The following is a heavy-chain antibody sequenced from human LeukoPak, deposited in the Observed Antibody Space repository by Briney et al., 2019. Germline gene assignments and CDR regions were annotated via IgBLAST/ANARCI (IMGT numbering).Heavy chain of an antibody. CDR3: ARVVTIFGVVTDAFDI. V-gene: IGHV4-59*01. CDR2: IYYSGST. CDR1: GGSISSYY. J-gene: IGHJ3*02. Sequence: SETLSLTCTVSGGSISSYYWSWIRQPPGKGLEWIGYIYYSGSTNYNPSLKSRVTISVDTSKNQFSLKLSSVTAADTAVYYCARVVTIFGVVTDAFDIWGQGTMVTVSS. D-gene: IGHD3-3*01.